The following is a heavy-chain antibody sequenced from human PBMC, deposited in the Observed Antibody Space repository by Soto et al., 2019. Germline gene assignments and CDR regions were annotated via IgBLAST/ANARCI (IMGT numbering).Heavy chain of an antibody. CDR3: ARSLKSGGSCPRCGPDY. J-gene: IGHJ4*02. Sequence: ASVKVSCKASGYTFTSYGISWVRQAPGQGLEWMGWISAYNGNTNYAQKLQGRVTMTTDTSTSPAYMELRSLRSDDTAVYYCARSLKSGGSCPRCGPDYWGQGTLVTVSS. CDR2: ISAYNGNT. D-gene: IGHD2-15*01. CDR1: GYTFTSYG. V-gene: IGHV1-18*01.